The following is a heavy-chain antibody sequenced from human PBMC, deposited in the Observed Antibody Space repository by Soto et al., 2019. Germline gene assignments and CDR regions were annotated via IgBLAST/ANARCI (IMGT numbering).Heavy chain of an antibody. D-gene: IGHD3-22*01. CDR1: GFTFSSYG. CDR2: IWYDGSNK. Sequence: QVQLVESVGGVVQPGRSLRLSCAASGFTFSSYGMHWVRQAPGKGLEWVAVIWYDGSNKYYADSVKGRCTISRDNSKNTLYLQMNSLRAEDTAVYYCAREEEYYDSSGRLNAFDIWGQGTMVTVSS. CDR3: AREEEYYDSSGRLNAFDI. V-gene: IGHV3-33*01. J-gene: IGHJ3*02.